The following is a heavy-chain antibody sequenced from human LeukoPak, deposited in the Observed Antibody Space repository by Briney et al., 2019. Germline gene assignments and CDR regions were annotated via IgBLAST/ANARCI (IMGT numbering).Heavy chain of an antibody. Sequence: GRSLRLSCAASGFIFSNDAMHWVRQAPGKGLEWVAFIWFDGSNKYYADSVKGRFTISRDNSKNTLYLQMNSLRAEDTAVYYCAKEDYYDSTWGQGTLVTVSS. CDR3: AKEDYYDST. D-gene: IGHD3-22*01. J-gene: IGHJ5*02. CDR1: GFIFSNDA. CDR2: IWFDGSNK. V-gene: IGHV3-30*02.